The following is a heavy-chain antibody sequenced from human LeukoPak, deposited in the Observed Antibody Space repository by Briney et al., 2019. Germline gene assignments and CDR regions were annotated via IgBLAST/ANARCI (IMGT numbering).Heavy chain of an antibody. J-gene: IGHJ4*02. CDR3: GGLKSSGYIIAY. CDR2: IYSGGSS. D-gene: IGHD3-22*01. Sequence: PSETLSLTCTVSGGSISSGGYYWSWVRQAPGKGLEWVSVIYSGGSSYYTDSVKGRFTISRDSSKNALYLQMNSLRVEDTAVYYCGGLKSSGYIIAYWGQGILVTVSA. CDR1: GGSISSGGYY. V-gene: IGHV3-53*01.